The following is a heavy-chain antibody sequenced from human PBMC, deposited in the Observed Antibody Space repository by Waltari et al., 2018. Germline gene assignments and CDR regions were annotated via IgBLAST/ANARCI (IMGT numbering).Heavy chain of an antibody. D-gene: IGHD3-10*01. V-gene: IGHV3-21*01. Sequence: EVQLVESGGGLVKPGGSLRLSCAASGFTFSSYSMNWVRQAPGKGLEWVSSISRSSSYIYYADSGKGRVTIARDNAKNSLYLQMNSLRAEDTAVYYCARDLIGEGNYYYGMDVWGQGTTVTVSS. CDR1: GFTFSSYS. J-gene: IGHJ6*02. CDR3: ARDLIGEGNYYYGMDV. CDR2: ISRSSSYI.